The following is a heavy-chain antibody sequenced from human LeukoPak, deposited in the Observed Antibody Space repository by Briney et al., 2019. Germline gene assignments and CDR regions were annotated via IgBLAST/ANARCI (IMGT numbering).Heavy chain of an antibody. D-gene: IGHD1-26*01. Sequence: GGSLRLSCAASGFTFSSYSMNWVRQAPGRGLEWVSSIRFTGSYIYYADSVKGRFTISRDDAKNLLSLQMISLRVEDTAVYYCARDLQYSGSPHPGGDYWGQGTLVTVSS. CDR2: IRFTGSYI. J-gene: IGHJ4*02. V-gene: IGHV3-21*04. CDR1: GFTFSSYS. CDR3: ARDLQYSGSPHPGGDY.